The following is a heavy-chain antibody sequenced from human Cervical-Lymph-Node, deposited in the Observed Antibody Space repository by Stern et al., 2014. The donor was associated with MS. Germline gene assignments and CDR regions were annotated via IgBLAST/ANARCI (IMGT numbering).Heavy chain of an antibody. CDR2: VYTAGST. Sequence: QVQLVESGPGLVKPSQTLSLTCTVSGGSITSGYYFWSWIRQPAGQPLEWIGRVYTAGSTSYNPSLKSRVTMSLDTSTDQFFLNLTSVTAADTAIYYCARDRAIYGMDVWGQGTTVTVSS. CDR3: ARDRAIYGMDV. CDR1: GGSITSGYYF. J-gene: IGHJ6*02. D-gene: IGHD5-24*01. V-gene: IGHV4-61*02.